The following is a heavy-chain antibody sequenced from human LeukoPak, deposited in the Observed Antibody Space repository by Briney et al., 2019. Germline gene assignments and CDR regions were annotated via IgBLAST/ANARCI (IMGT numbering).Heavy chain of an antibody. CDR3: ARVPHYYGSGSYSYQDAFDI. Sequence: SETLSLTCTVSGGSISSYYWSWIRQPAGKGLEWIGRIYTSGSTNYNPSLKSRVTMSVATSKNQFSLKLSSVTAADTAVYYCARVPHYYGSGSYSYQDAFDIWGQGTMVTVSS. D-gene: IGHD3-10*01. V-gene: IGHV4-4*07. J-gene: IGHJ3*02. CDR2: IYTSGST. CDR1: GGSISSYY.